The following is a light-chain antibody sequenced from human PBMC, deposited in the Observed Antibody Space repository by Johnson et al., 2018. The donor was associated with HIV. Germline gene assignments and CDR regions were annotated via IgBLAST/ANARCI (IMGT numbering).Light chain of an antibody. CDR3: GTWDSSLSAPYV. Sequence: QSVLTQPPSASGTPGQRVTISCSGSSSNIGSNTVNWYQQLPGTAPKLLIYRNNQRPSGVPDRFSGSKSGTSAALAISGLPTGDEDDYYCGTWDSSLSAPYVFGTGTKVTVL. J-gene: IGLJ1*01. V-gene: IGLV1-44*01. CDR2: RNN. CDR1: SSNIGSNT.